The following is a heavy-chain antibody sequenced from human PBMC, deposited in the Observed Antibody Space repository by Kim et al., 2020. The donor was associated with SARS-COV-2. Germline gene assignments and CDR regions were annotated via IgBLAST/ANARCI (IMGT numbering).Heavy chain of an antibody. CDR3: ARYSRGFGELQGY. CDR1: GGSFSGYY. Sequence: SETLSLTCAVYGGSFSGYYWSWIRQPPGKGLEWIGEINHSGSTNYNPSLKSRVTISVDTSKNQFSLKLSSVTAADTAVYYCARYSRGFGELQGYWGQGTLVTVSS. CDR2: INHSGST. V-gene: IGHV4-34*01. D-gene: IGHD3-10*01. J-gene: IGHJ4*02.